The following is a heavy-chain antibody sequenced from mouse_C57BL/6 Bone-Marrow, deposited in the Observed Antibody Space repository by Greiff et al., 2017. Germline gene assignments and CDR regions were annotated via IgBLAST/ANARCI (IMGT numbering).Heavy chain of an antibody. V-gene: IGHV1-19*01. J-gene: IGHJ2*01. D-gene: IGHD1-1*01. CDR3: ARAGYYGSSPYDFDY. CDR1: GYTFTDYY. CDR2: INPYNGGT. Sequence: EVQLQQSGPVLVKPGASVKMSCKASGYTFTDYYMNWVKQSHGKSLEWIGVINPYNGGTSYNQKFKGKATLTVYKSSSTAYMELNSLTSEDSAVYYCARAGYYGSSPYDFDYWGQGTTLTVSS.